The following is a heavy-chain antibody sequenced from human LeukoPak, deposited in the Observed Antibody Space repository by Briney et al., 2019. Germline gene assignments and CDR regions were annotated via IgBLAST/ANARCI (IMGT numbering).Heavy chain of an antibody. CDR2: ISSSRSTI. J-gene: IGHJ4*02. V-gene: IGHV3-48*01. CDR1: GFTFSSYT. CDR3: AREDDYYDSSGYFDY. D-gene: IGHD3-22*01. Sequence: GGSLRLSCAASGFTFSSYTMSWVRQAPGKGLEWVSNISSSRSTIYYADSVKGRFTISRDNAKNSLYLQMNSLRAEDTAVYYCAREDDYYDSSGYFDYWGQGTLVTVSS.